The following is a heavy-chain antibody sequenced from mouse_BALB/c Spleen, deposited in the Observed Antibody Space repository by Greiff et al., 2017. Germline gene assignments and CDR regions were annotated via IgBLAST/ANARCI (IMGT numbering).Heavy chain of an antibody. Sequence: EVMLVESGGGLVQPGGSLKLSCAASGFTFSSYGMSWVRQTPDKRLQLVATINSNGGSTYYPDSVKGRFTISRDNAKNTLYLQMSSLKSEDTAMYYCARGYYGSSYDYFDYWGQGTTLTVSS. CDR3: ARGYYGSSYDYFDY. CDR2: INSNGGST. V-gene: IGHV5-6-3*01. CDR1: GFTFSSYG. J-gene: IGHJ2*01. D-gene: IGHD1-1*01.